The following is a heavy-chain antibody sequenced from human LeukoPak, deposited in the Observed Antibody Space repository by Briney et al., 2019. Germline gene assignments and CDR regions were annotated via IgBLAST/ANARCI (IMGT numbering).Heavy chain of an antibody. Sequence: GASLRLSCAASGFPFSSYGMSWVRQAPGKGLEWVSVISGSGGSTYSADSAKGRFTISRDNSKNTLYLQMNSLRAEDTAVYYCARERAGIWDSFDYWGQGTLVTVSS. J-gene: IGHJ4*02. CDR1: GFPFSSYG. D-gene: IGHD3-10*01. V-gene: IGHV3-23*01. CDR3: ARERAGIWDSFDY. CDR2: ISGSGGST.